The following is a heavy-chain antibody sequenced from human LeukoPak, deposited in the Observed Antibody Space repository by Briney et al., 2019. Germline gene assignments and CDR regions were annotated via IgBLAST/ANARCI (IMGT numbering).Heavy chain of an antibody. CDR1: GFPFSTYF. J-gene: IGHJ4*02. V-gene: IGHV3-11*06. CDR3: ARDYKYAFDN. D-gene: IGHD5-24*01. Sequence: GGSLRLSCAASGFPFSTYFMHWVRQAPGKGLEWISYIGISSGNTKYADSVKGRFTISGDKAKNSLYLQMNSLRVEDTAVYYCARDYKYAFDNWGQGTLVTVSS. CDR2: IGISSGNT.